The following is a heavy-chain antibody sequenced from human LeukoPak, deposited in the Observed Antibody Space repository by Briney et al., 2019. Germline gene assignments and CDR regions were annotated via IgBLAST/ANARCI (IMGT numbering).Heavy chain of an antibody. D-gene: IGHD3-9*01. CDR3: TTQEPLLRYFDWLPVEEGY. J-gene: IGHJ4*02. Sequence: GGSLRLSCAASGFTFSNAWMSWVRQAPGKGLKWVGRIKSKTDGGTTDYAAPVKGRFTISRDDSKNTLYLQMNSLKTEDTAVYYCTTQEPLLRYFDWLPVEEGYWGQGTLVTVSS. V-gene: IGHV3-15*01. CDR1: GFTFSNAW. CDR2: IKSKTDGGTT.